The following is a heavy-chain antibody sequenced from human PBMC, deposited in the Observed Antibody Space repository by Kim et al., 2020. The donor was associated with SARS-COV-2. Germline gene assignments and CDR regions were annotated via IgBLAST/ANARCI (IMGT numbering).Heavy chain of an antibody. Sequence: GGSLRLSCAASGFTFDDYAMHWVRQAPGKGLEWVSGISWNSGSIGYADSVKGRFTISRDNAKNSLYLQMNSLRAEDTALYYCAKDIGYYGSGSGGMDVWGQGTTVTVSS. CDR2: ISWNSGSI. CDR3: AKDIGYYGSGSGGMDV. J-gene: IGHJ6*02. CDR1: GFTFDDYA. V-gene: IGHV3-9*01. D-gene: IGHD3-10*01.